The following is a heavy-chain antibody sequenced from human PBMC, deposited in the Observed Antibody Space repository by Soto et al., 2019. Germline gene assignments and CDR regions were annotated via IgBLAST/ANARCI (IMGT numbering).Heavy chain of an antibody. V-gene: IGHV1-58*01. CDR3: ARSGIWSGYYIHFDY. Sequence: ASLKVSCNSSGCTFTSSAVQCVRQSNGQRLEWIGWIVVGSGNTNYAQKFQGRVTITADESTSTAYMELSSLRSEDTAVYYCARSGIWSGYYIHFDYWGQGTLVTVSS. J-gene: IGHJ4*02. D-gene: IGHD3-3*01. CDR1: GCTFTSSA. CDR2: IVVGSGNT.